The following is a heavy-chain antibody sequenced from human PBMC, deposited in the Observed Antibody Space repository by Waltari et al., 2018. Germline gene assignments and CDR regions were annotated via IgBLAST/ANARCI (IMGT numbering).Heavy chain of an antibody. CDR2: ISLHSNIV. CDR1: GFTFDEYA. D-gene: IGHD6-13*01. V-gene: IGHV3-9*01. CDR3: GRDKAGIAAPSSRIDY. J-gene: IGHJ4*01. Sequence: EVQLVESGGGLVQPGRSLRLSCTTSGFTFDEYAMHWVRQVAGKGLEWVSSISLHSNIVDYADSVKGRFIISRDNAKNSLYLQMNSLGVDDTAFYYCGRDKAGIAAPSSRIDYWGHGSLVTVSS.